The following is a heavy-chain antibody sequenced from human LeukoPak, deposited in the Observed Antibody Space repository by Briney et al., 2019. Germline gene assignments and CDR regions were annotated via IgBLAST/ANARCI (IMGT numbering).Heavy chain of an antibody. V-gene: IGHV4-34*01. Sequence: SETLSLTCAVYGGSFSGYYWSWIRQPPGKGLEWIREINHSGSTNYNPSLKSRVSISVDTSKNQFSLKLSSVTAADTAVYYCARGRIYYDSTGYAYWGQGTLVTVSS. J-gene: IGHJ4*02. CDR2: INHSGST. CDR3: ARGRIYYDSTGYAY. CDR1: GGSFSGYY. D-gene: IGHD3-22*01.